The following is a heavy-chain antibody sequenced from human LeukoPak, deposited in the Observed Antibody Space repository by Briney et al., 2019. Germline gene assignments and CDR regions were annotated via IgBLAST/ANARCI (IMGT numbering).Heavy chain of an antibody. V-gene: IGHV3-21*04. Sequence: GGSLRLSCAASGFTFSRFAMNWVRQAPGKGLEWVSSITSSSSYIYYADSVKGRFTISRDNSKNTLYLQMNSLRAEDTAVYYCAKVLEWLLDPFDYWGQGTLVTVSS. D-gene: IGHD3-3*01. CDR2: ITSSSSYI. CDR1: GFTFSRFA. J-gene: IGHJ4*02. CDR3: AKVLEWLLDPFDY.